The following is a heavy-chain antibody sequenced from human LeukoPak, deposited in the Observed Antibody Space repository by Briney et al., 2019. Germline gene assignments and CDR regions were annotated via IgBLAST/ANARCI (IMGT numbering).Heavy chain of an antibody. CDR3: ARGGAARLHFQN. D-gene: IGHD6-6*01. CDR1: GGSISTYY. V-gene: IGHV4-59*01. J-gene: IGHJ1*01. CDR2: IFHSGST. Sequence: SETLSLTCTVSGGSISTYYWNWIRQPPGKGLEWIGYIFHSGSTNYNPSLQSRVTISVDTSKNQFSLNLNSVTAADTAVYYCARGGAARLHFQNWGQGTLVTVSS.